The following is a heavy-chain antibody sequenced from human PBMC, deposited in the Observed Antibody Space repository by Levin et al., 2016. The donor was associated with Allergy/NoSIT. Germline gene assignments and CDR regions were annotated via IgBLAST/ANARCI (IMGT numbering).Heavy chain of an antibody. Sequence: GESLKISCAASGISFSMYGMSWVRQAPGKGLEWVSGIRSDGTATYYEDSVKGRFTISRDNSKNSLYLQMNSLRAEDTAVYYCARGQCDPWGQGTLVTVSS. CDR2: IRSDGTAT. V-gene: IGHV3-21*04. J-gene: IGHJ5*02. D-gene: IGHD5-24*01. CDR3: ARGQCDP. CDR1: GISFSMYG.